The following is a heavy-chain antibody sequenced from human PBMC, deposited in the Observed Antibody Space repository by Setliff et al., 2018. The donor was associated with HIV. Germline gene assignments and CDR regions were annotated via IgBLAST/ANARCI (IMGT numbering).Heavy chain of an antibody. Sequence: ASVKVSCKASGYTFTSYDINWVRQATGQGLEWMGWMNPNSGNTGYAQKFQGRVTMTRNTSVSTAYTELSSLRSEDTAVYYCAVTIFGVVTHGYFQHWGQGTLVTVSS. CDR3: AVTIFGVVTHGYFQH. V-gene: IGHV1-8*02. J-gene: IGHJ1*01. D-gene: IGHD3-3*01. CDR2: MNPNSGNT. CDR1: GYTFTSYD.